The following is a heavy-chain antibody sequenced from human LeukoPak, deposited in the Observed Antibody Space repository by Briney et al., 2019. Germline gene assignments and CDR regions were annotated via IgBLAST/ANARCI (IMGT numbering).Heavy chain of an antibody. J-gene: IGHJ6*02. V-gene: IGHV4-59*08. CDR1: GGPISGYT. Sequence: SETLSLTCTVSGGPISGYTWTWIRQPPGKGLEGIGNTYYSGSTNYNPSLKSRVTISVDTSKNQFSLKLSSVTAADTAVYYCARLGLRGSSWYLVKNYYYGMDVWGQGTTVTVSS. CDR3: ARLGLRGSSWYLVKNYYYGMDV. CDR2: TYYSGST. D-gene: IGHD6-13*01.